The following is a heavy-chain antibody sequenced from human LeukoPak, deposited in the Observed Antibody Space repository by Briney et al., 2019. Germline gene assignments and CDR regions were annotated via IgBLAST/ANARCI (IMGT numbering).Heavy chain of an antibody. CDR2: INSDGSSA. CDR3: ARVGYSSSWYIDY. V-gene: IGHV3-74*01. Sequence: GGSLRLSCAASGFTFSSYWMHWVRQAPGKGLVWVSRINSDGSSATYADSVKGRFTSSRDNAKNTLDLQMNSLRAEDTAVYYCARVGYSSSWYIDYWGQGTLVTVSS. J-gene: IGHJ4*02. D-gene: IGHD6-13*01. CDR1: GFTFSSYW.